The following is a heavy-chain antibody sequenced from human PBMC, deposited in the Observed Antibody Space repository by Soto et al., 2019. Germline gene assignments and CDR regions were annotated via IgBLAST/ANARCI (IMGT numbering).Heavy chain of an antibody. V-gene: IGHV3-11*01. J-gene: IGHJ5*01. Sequence: GALRLSCLASVFNFSDSYITWIRQAPGKGLEWISYTSGGGGTTYYADSVKGRFTMSRDNAKNSLFLQLNSLKRDDTAVYYCARATYSGFGLDSWGQGTLVTVSS. CDR1: VFNFSDSY. D-gene: IGHD6-19*01. CDR3: ARATYSGFGLDS. CDR2: TSGGGGTT.